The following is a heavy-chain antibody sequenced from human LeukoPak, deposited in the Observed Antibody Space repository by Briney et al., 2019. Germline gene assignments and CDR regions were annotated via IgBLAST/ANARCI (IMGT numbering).Heavy chain of an antibody. D-gene: IGHD3-22*01. CDR2: ISSSSSYI. J-gene: IGHJ4*02. CDR3: ARTEYGSSGYYWDDY. Sequence: GGSLRLSCAASGFTFSSYSMNWVRQAPGKGLEWVSPISSSSSYIYYADSVKGRFTISRDNAKNSLCLQMNSLRAEDTAVYYCARTEYGSSGYYWDDYWGQGTLVTVSS. CDR1: GFTFSSYS. V-gene: IGHV3-21*01.